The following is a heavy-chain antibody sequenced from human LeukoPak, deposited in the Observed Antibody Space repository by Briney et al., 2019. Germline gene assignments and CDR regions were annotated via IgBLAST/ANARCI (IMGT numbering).Heavy chain of an antibody. D-gene: IGHD4-11*01. V-gene: IGHV3-30*02. CDR3: ARDYSWGFDQ. CDR1: GFTFTTYS. CDR2: IRYDGSDE. Sequence: GGSLRLSCAASGFTFTTYSMHWVRQAPGKGLERVAFIRYDGSDEYYADSVKGRFTISRDDSKNTVYLQMNSLRSEDTAVYYCARDYSWGFDQWGQGTLVTVSS. J-gene: IGHJ4*02.